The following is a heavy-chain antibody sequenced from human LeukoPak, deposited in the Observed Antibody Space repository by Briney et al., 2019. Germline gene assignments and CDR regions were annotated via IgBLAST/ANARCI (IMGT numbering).Heavy chain of an antibody. CDR2: IYYSGST. CDR1: GGSVSSGSYY. V-gene: IGHV4-61*01. Sequence: PSETLSLTCTVSGGSVSSGSYYWSWIRQPPGKGLVWIGYIYYSGSTSYNPSLKSRVTISVDTSKNQFSLKLSSVTAADTAVYYCARGIYGGNSFLDYWGQGTLVTVSS. D-gene: IGHD4-23*01. J-gene: IGHJ4*02. CDR3: ARGIYGGNSFLDY.